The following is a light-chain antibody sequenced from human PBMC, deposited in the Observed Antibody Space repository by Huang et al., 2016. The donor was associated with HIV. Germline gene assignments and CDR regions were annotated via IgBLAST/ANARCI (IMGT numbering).Light chain of an antibody. J-gene: IGKJ2*02. CDR3: QQSYRLPRT. Sequence: DIQMTQSPSSLSASVGDRVIITCLASQSVTKYLNWYQHMPGKAPKLLIYGASNLQVGVSSRFSGSGSGTEFTLSISSLQPEDAATYYCQQSYRLPRTFGQGTSLEI. CDR1: QSVTKY. CDR2: GAS. V-gene: IGKV1-39*01.